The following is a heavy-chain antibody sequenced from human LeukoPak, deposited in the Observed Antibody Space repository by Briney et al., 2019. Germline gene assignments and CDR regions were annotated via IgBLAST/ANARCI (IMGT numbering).Heavy chain of an antibody. V-gene: IGHV4-34*01. D-gene: IGHD6-19*01. CDR1: EGSLSGYF. J-gene: IGHJ2*01. CDR3: VRQIGAGAFDL. CDR2: ISIAGEI. Sequence: PSETLSLTCAVYEGSLSGYFWSWIRQPPGKGLEWIGEISIAGEINYNPSLRSRATISMDTTKNQSSLRLTSVIAADTALYYCVRQIGAGAFDLWGRDRVVTVSS.